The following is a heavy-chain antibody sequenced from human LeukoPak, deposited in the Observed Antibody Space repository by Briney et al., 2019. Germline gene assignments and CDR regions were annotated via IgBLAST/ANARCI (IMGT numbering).Heavy chain of an antibody. Sequence: SVQVSCKASGCTFTNYGFSWVRQAPGQGLEWMGWINTHNDNTKYAQKFQDRVTMTTDTSTSTAYMELRRLRSDDTAVYYCVRDVSGYDPWDYWGQGTLVTVSS. CDR3: VRDVSGYDPWDY. V-gene: IGHV1-18*01. CDR2: INTHNDNT. CDR1: GCTFTNYG. J-gene: IGHJ4*02. D-gene: IGHD5-12*01.